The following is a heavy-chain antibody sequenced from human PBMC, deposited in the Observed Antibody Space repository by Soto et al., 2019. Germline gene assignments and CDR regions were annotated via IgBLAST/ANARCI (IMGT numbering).Heavy chain of an antibody. V-gene: IGHV3-23*01. CDR3: ASPKVTSSWSSDY. J-gene: IGHJ4*02. CDR1: GFTFNNYA. D-gene: IGHD2-2*01. Sequence: QTGGSLRLSCAASGFTFNNYAMTWVRQAPRKGLEWVSAISGNSEDVFYADSVKGRFTISRDNSKNTLYLQMNSLRVEDTAVYYCASPKVTSSWSSDYWGQGTLVTVSS. CDR2: ISGNSEDV.